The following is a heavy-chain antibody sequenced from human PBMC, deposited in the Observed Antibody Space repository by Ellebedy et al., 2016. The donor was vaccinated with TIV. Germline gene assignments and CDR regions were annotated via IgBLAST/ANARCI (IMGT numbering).Heavy chain of an antibody. V-gene: IGHV3-33*01. CDR1: GFTFSSYG. J-gene: IGHJ4*02. CDR2: IWYDGSNK. CDR3: ARDRPRVGAMYYFDY. D-gene: IGHD1-26*01. Sequence: GESLKISCAASGFTFSSYGMHWVRQAPGKGLEWVAVIWYDGSNKYYADSVKGRFAISRDNSKNTLYLRMNSLTAEDTAVYYCARDRPRVGAMYYFDYWGQGTLVTVSS.